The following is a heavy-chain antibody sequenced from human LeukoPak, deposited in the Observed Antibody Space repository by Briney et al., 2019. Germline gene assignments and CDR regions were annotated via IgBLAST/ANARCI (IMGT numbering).Heavy chain of an antibody. CDR1: GGTFSSYT. V-gene: IGHV1-69*04. D-gene: IGHD3-3*01. J-gene: IGHJ5*02. Sequence: VASVKVSCKASGGTFSSYTISWVRQAPGQGLEWMGRIIPILGIANYAQKFQGRVTITADKPTSTAYMELSSLRSEDTAVYYCARDWSYDFWSGYVDEWWFDPWGQGTLVTVSS. CDR3: ARDWSYDFWSGYVDEWWFDP. CDR2: IIPILGIA.